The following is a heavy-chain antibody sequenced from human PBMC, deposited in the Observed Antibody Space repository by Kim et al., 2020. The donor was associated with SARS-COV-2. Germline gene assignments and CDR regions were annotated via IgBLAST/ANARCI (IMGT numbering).Heavy chain of an antibody. D-gene: IGHD6-13*01. Sequence: KFQGRVTMTRDTSTSTVDMELSSLRSEDTAVYYCARAVGSIAAANFYVDYWGQGTLVTVSS. V-gene: IGHV1-46*01. CDR3: ARAVGSIAAANFYVDY. J-gene: IGHJ4*02.